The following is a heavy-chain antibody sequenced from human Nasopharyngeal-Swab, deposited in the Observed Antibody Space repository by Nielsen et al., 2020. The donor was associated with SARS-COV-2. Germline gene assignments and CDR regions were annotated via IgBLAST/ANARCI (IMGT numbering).Heavy chain of an antibody. J-gene: IGHJ3*02. D-gene: IGHD3-22*01. CDR2: MSSSSSYT. CDR1: GFTFSDYY. V-gene: IGHV3-11*05. Sequence: GGSPRLSCAASGFTFSDYYMSWIRQAPGKGLEWISYMSSSSSYTNYADSVKGRFTISRDNAKNSLYLQMNSLRAEDTAVYYCAREIDSRGDDAFGIWGQGTMVTVSS. CDR3: AREIDSRGDDAFGI.